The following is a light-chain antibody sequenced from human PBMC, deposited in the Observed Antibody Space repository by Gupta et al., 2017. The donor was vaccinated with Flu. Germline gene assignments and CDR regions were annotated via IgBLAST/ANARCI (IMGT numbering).Light chain of an antibody. CDR1: QSVSSF. J-gene: IGKJ4*01. Sequence: ERATLSCRASQSVSSFVAWYQQKPGQAPRLLIFDASNRATGIPARFSGSGSGIDFTLTITSLEPEDFAVYYCQQRTNWPPLAFGGGTKVEIK. V-gene: IGKV3-11*01. CDR2: DAS. CDR3: QQRTNWPPLA.